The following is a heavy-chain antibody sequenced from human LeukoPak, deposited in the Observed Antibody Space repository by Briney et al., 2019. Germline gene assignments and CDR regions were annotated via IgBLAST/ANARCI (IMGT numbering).Heavy chain of an antibody. J-gene: IGHJ4*02. CDR2: ISSSGSTI. Sequence: GGSLRLSCAASGFTFSSYEMHWVRQAPGKGLGWVSYISSSGSTIYYADSVKGRFTISRDNAKNSLYLQMNSLRAEDTAVYYCARVYGSGSYVRYWGQGTLVTVSS. V-gene: IGHV3-48*03. CDR3: ARVYGSGSYVRY. CDR1: GFTFSSYE. D-gene: IGHD3-10*01.